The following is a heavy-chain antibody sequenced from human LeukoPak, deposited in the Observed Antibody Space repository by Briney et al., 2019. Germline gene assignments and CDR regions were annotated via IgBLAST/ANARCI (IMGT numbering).Heavy chain of an antibody. J-gene: IGHJ5*02. CDR1: GYTFTSNG. V-gene: IGHV1-18*01. Sequence: ASVKVSCKASGYTFTSNGISWVPQAPGQGLEWMGWISAYNGDTKYAQKPQGRVTMTTDTSTSAAYIQLRSVRADDNSANYCAGSRAKICGWYSDLDLWGQGTLVTVSS. D-gene: IGHD6-19*01. CDR3: AGSRAKICGWYSDLDL. CDR2: ISAYNGDT.